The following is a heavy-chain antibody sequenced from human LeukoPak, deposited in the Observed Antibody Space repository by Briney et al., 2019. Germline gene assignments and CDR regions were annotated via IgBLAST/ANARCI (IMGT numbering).Heavy chain of an antibody. D-gene: IGHD1-26*01. Sequence: ASVKVSCKASGGTFSSYAISWVRQAPGQGLEWMGGIIPIFGTANYAQKFQGRVTITADKSTSTAYMELRSLRSDDTAVYYCARDTNMVGARDFDYWGQGTLVTVSS. J-gene: IGHJ4*02. V-gene: IGHV1-69*06. CDR3: ARDTNMVGARDFDY. CDR2: IIPIFGTA. CDR1: GGTFSSYA.